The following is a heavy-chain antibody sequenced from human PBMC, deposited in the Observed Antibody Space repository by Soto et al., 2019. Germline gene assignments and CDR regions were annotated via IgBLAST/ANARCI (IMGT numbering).Heavy chain of an antibody. CDR3: ARDRLLWFGELLFGEIPFDY. CDR2: ISAYNGNT. CDR1: GYTFTNYG. Sequence: ASVKVSCKASGYTFTNYGISWVRQAPGQGLEWMGWISAYNGNTNYAQKLQGRVTMTTDTSTSTAYMELRSLRSDDTAVYYCARDRLLWFGELLFGEIPFDYWGQGTLVTVSS. J-gene: IGHJ4*02. D-gene: IGHD3-10*01. V-gene: IGHV1-18*01.